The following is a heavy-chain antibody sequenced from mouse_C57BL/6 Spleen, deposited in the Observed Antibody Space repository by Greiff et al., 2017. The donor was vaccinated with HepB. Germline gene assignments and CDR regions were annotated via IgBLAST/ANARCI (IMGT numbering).Heavy chain of an antibody. J-gene: IGHJ1*03. CDR1: GFTFSSYA. D-gene: IGHD2-1*01. Sequence: EVHLVESGEGLVKPGGSLKLSCAASGFTFSSYAMSWVRQTPEKRLEWVAYISSGGDYIYYADTVKGRFTISRDNARNTLYLQMSSLKSEDTAMYYCTRVGGNYWYFDVWGTGTTVTVSS. CDR2: ISSGGDYI. CDR3: TRVGGNYWYFDV. V-gene: IGHV5-9-1*02.